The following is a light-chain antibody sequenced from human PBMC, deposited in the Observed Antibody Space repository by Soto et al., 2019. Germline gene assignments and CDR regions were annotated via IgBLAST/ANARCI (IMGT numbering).Light chain of an antibody. CDR2: AAS. CDR1: QSISSY. J-gene: IGKJ4*01. CDR3: QQSYSTPLT. Sequence: DLPMTQSPSSLSASVGDRLTITCRARQSISSYLNWYQQKPGKAPKLLIYAASSLQSGVPSRFSGSGSGTDFTLTVSSLQPEDFATYYCQQSYSTPLTFGGGTKVEIK. V-gene: IGKV1-39*01.